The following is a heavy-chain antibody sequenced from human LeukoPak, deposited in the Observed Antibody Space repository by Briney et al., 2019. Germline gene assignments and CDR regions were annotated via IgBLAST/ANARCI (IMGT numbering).Heavy chain of an antibody. Sequence: SETLSLTCTVSGGSISSYYWSWIRQPPGKGLEWIGYIYYSGSTNYNPSLKSRVTISVDTSKNQFSLKLSSVTAADTAVYYCARAYGGNSNWLDPWGQGTLVTVSS. D-gene: IGHD4-23*01. V-gene: IGHV4-59*01. CDR3: ARAYGGNSNWLDP. J-gene: IGHJ5*02. CDR1: GGSISSYY. CDR2: IYYSGST.